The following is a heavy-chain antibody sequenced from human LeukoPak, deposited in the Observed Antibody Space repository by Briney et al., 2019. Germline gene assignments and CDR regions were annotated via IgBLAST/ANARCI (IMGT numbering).Heavy chain of an antibody. J-gene: IGHJ4*02. CDR3: ARGFSRDGYNYTGPTFDY. D-gene: IGHD5-24*01. Sequence: ASVKVSCKASGYTFTSYDINWVRQATGQGLEWMGWMNPNSGNTGYAQKFQGRVTITRNTSISTAYMELSSLRSEDTAVYYCARGFSRDGYNYTGPTFDYWAREPWSPSPQ. CDR1: GYTFTSYD. V-gene: IGHV1-8*01. CDR2: MNPNSGNT.